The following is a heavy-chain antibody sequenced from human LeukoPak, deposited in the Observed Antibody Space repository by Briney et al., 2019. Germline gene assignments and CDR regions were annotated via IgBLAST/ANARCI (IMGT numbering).Heavy chain of an antibody. V-gene: IGHV3-23*01. Sequence: GGSLRLSCAASGFTFSSYAMSWVRQAPGKGLEWVSAISGSGGSTYYADSVKGRFTISRDNSKNTLYLQMNSLRAEDTAVYYCAKDLHSSSSSPMDVWGKGTTVTVSS. J-gene: IGHJ6*03. CDR2: ISGSGGST. CDR3: AKDLHSSSSSPMDV. CDR1: GFTFSSYA. D-gene: IGHD6-6*01.